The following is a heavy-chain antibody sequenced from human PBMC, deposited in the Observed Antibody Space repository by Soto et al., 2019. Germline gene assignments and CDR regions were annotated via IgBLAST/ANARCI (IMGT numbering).Heavy chain of an antibody. J-gene: IGHJ4*02. V-gene: IGHV4-59*02. CDR2: IHYSGGT. D-gene: IGHD6-13*01. Sequence: QVQLQESGPGLVKPSETLSLTCSVSGDSVSSDYWIWIRQPPGKGLEWIGYIHYSGGTNYNPSPESRVTISIDTSKDHFSLKLSSVTAADTAVYYCARLTAAGTVDNWGQGTLVTVSS. CDR1: GDSVSSDY. CDR3: ARLTAAGTVDN.